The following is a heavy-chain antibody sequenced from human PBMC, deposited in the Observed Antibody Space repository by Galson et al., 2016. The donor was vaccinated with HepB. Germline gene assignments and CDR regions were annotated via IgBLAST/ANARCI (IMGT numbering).Heavy chain of an antibody. CDR3: AHLRHGYPRDFDY. J-gene: IGHJ4*02. Sequence: PALVKPTQTLTLTCALSGFSLSTHGVGVGWIRQPPGKALEWLALIYWDDDKRYSPSLRSTLTVTSETSKNHVVLTLTNLDPVDTATYYCAHLRHGYPRDFDYWGQGTLVTVSS. D-gene: IGHD5-24*01. V-gene: IGHV2-5*02. CDR1: GFSLSTHGVG. CDR2: IYWDDDK.